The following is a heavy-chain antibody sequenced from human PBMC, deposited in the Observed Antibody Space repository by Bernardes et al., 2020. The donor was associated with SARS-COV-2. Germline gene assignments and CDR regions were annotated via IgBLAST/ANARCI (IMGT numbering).Heavy chain of an antibody. CDR2: IYYSGNT. J-gene: IGHJ5*02. CDR3: ARGYSGTYYVWFDP. CDR1: GGSISGSYY. V-gene: IGHV4-31*03. Sequence: TLSLTCTVSGGSISGSYYWSWIRQHPGTGLEWIGYIYYSGNTYYNPSLKSRVTISVDTSKNQFSLKLSSVTAADTAVYYCARGYSGTYYVWFDPWGQGTL. D-gene: IGHD1-26*01.